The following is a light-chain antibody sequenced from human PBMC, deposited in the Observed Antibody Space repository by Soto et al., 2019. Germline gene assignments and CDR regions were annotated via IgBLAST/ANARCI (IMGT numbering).Light chain of an antibody. V-gene: IGKV3-15*01. CDR3: QQYNHWWT. CDR2: GAS. J-gene: IGKJ1*01. CDR1: QIVTGD. Sequence: EVVLTQSPGTLSLSPGEGATLSCRASQIVTGDYLAWYQQKPGQAPRLLIYGASTRAPGIPGRFSGSGSGTEFTLTISGLHSEDSAVYYCQQYNHWWTFGQGTTGDI.